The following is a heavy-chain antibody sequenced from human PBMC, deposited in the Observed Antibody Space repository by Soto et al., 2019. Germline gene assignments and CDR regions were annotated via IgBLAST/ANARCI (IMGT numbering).Heavy chain of an antibody. CDR1: GFTFSSYA. Sequence: GGSLRLSCAASGFTFSSYAMSWVRQAPGKGLEWVSAISGSGGSTYYADSVKGRFTISRDNSKNTLYLQMNSLRAEDTAVYYCAKSVEDIVVVVAATPFYFDYWGQGTLVTVSS. CDR3: AKSVEDIVVVVAATPFYFDY. CDR2: ISGSGGST. V-gene: IGHV3-23*01. J-gene: IGHJ4*02. D-gene: IGHD2-15*01.